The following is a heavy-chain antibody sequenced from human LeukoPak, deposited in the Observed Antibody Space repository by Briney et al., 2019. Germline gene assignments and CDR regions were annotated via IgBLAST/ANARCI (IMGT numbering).Heavy chain of an antibody. Sequence: PGGSLRLSCAASGFTFSDHYMDWVRQAPGKGLEWVGRTRNKANSYTTEYAASVKGRFTISRDDSKNSLYLQMNSLKTEDTAVYYCARGGYPPDDAFDIWGQGTMVTASS. CDR1: GFTFSDHY. J-gene: IGHJ3*02. D-gene: IGHD5-12*01. CDR3: ARGGYPPDDAFDI. V-gene: IGHV3-72*01. CDR2: TRNKANSYTT.